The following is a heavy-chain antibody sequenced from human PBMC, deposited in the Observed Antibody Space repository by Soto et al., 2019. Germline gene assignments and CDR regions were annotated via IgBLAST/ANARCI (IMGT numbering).Heavy chain of an antibody. Sequence: ASVKVSCTASGYTFTSYAMNWVRQAPGQGLEWMGWINTNTGNPTYAQGFTGRFVFSLDTSVSTAYLQWSSLQASDTGIYYCARRMGPSIGWLDPWGQGTQVTVSS. V-gene: IGHV7-4-1*02. D-gene: IGHD2-15*01. CDR1: GYTFTSYA. CDR2: INTNTGNP. J-gene: IGHJ5*02. CDR3: ARRMGPSIGWLDP.